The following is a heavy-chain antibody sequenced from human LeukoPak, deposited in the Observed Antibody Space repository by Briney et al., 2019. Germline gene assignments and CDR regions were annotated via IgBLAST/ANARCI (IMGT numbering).Heavy chain of an antibody. CDR3: VVGGGIY. J-gene: IGHJ4*02. Sequence: TGGSLRLSCAASGFTLSNDWTHWVRQAPGKGLVWVSRISSGGTNTLYADSVKGRFTISRHNARNTLHLQMNSLRADDTAVYYCVVGGGIYWGQGTLVTVS. V-gene: IGHV3-74*03. D-gene: IGHD1-26*01. CDR1: GFTLSNDW. CDR2: ISSGGTNT.